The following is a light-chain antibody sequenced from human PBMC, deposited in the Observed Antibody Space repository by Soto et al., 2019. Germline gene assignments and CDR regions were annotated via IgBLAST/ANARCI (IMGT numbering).Light chain of an antibody. V-gene: IGLV1-40*01. CDR2: VNS. CDR3: QSYDSSLSVV. J-gene: IGLJ2*01. Sequence: QSVLTQPPSVSGAPGHRVTISCTGSSSNIGAGYDVHWYQQLPGTAPKLLIYVNSKRPSGVPDRFSGSKSGTSASLAITGLEAEDEADYYCQSYDSSLSVVFGGGTKVTVL. CDR1: SSNIGAGYD.